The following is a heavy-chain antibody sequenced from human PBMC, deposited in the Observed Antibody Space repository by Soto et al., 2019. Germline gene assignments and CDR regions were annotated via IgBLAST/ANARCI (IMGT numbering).Heavy chain of an antibody. CDR3: PTDEAGSFYFDY. D-gene: IGHD3-10*01. CDR1: GFTFSHAW. CDR2: VKSKPDGETT. V-gene: IGHV3-15*01. J-gene: IGHJ4*02. Sequence: EVQLVESGGGLIQPGGSLILSCAASGFTFSHAWMSWVRQAPGKGLEWVGRVKSKPDGETTDYAAPVEGRFTISRDDSSQTLYLQMSSLKTEDTAVYYCPTDEAGSFYFDYWGLGTLVTVSS.